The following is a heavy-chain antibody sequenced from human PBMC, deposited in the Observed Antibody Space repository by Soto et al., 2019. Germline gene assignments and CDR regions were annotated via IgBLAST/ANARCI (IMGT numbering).Heavy chain of an antibody. D-gene: IGHD6-13*01. CDR2: IYPGDSDT. CDR3: ARTSAAGKNYYAMDV. V-gene: IGHV5-51*01. CDR1: GYKFTSYW. J-gene: IGHJ6*02. Sequence: GESLKISCKGSGYKFTSYWINWVRQMPGKGLEWMGIIYPGDSDTRYSPSFQGQVTILADKSISTAYLQWSSLKASDTAMYYCARTSAAGKNYYAMDVWGQGTTVTVSS.